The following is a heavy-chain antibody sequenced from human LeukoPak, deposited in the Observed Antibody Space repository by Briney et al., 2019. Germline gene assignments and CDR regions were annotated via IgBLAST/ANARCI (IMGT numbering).Heavy chain of an antibody. CDR2: INPSGGST. Sequence: ASVKVSCKASGYTFTSYYMHWVRQASGQGLEWMGIINPSGGSTSYAQKFQGRVTMTRDMSTSTVYMELSSLRSEDTAVYYCAREGYCSGGSCYWSYYFDYWGQGTLVTVSS. CDR3: AREGYCSGGSCYWSYYFDY. V-gene: IGHV1-46*01. D-gene: IGHD2-15*01. CDR1: GYTFTSYY. J-gene: IGHJ4*02.